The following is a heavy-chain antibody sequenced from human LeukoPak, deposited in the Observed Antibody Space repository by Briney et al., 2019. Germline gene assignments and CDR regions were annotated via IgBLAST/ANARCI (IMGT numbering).Heavy chain of an antibody. D-gene: IGHD3-10*01. CDR1: GYTFTNYD. CDR3: ARNPAASGSFEY. CDR2: MNPNSGNT. V-gene: IGHV1-8*01. J-gene: IGHJ4*02. Sequence: GASVKVSCKASGYTFTNYDINWVRQATGQGLEWMGWMNPNSGNTGYAQRFQGRVTMTRDTSTGTAYMDLSSLTSEDTAVYYRARNPAASGSFEYWGQGTLVTVSS.